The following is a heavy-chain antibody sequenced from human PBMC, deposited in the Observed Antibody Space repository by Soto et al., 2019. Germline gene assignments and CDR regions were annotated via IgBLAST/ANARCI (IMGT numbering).Heavy chain of an antibody. CDR1: GYTFTSYG. J-gene: IGHJ4*02. Sequence: ASVKVSSKASGYTFTSYGISCVRQAPGQRLEWMGWISAYNGNTNYAQKLQGRVTMTTDTSTSTAYMELRSLRSDDTAVYYCARDQDYDDYVWGSYRPDYWGQGTLVTVSS. D-gene: IGHD3-16*02. V-gene: IGHV1-18*01. CDR2: ISAYNGNT. CDR3: ARDQDYDDYVWGSYRPDY.